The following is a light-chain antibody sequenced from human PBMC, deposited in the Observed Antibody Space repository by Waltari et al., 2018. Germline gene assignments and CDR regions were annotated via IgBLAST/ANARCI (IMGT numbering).Light chain of an antibody. CDR1: QSVFSSY. CDR3: QVYGSSPLT. V-gene: IGKV3-20*01. CDR2: GAS. J-gene: IGKJ4*01. Sequence: ILLTQFPGTLSLSPGETATFSCRASQSVFSSYIGWYQQKPGQASRLLIYGASNRATDIPDRFSGSGSGTDFTLTISRLEPEDFAVYYCQVYGSSPLTFGGGTKVEI.